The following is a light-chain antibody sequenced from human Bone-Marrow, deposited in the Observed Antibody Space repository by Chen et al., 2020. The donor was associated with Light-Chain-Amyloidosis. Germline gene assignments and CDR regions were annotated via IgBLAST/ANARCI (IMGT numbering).Light chain of an antibody. J-gene: IGLJ2*01. CDR3: QSYDIAKV. CDR1: SGYIASNY. CDR2: EDN. Sequence: NFVLIQPHSVSESPGKTVTIPCTRSSGYIASNYVHWYQQRPVRSPTIVIYEDNHRPSGVPDRFSGSIDRSSDSASLTISGLKTEDEGDYYCQSYDIAKVFGGGTKVTVL. V-gene: IGLV6-57*01.